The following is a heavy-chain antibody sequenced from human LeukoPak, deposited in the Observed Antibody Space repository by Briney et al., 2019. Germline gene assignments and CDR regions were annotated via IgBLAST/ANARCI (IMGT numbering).Heavy chain of an antibody. J-gene: IGHJ4*02. V-gene: IGHV4-34*01. D-gene: IGHD6-19*01. CDR3: ATFTYSSAEYYFDY. Sequence: SETLSLTCAVYGASFSGYYWSWIRQPPGKGLEWIGEINHSGSTNYNPSLKSRVTISVDTSKNQFSLKLSSVTAADTAVYYCATFTYSSAEYYFDYWGQGTLVTVSS. CDR2: INHSGST. CDR1: GASFSGYY.